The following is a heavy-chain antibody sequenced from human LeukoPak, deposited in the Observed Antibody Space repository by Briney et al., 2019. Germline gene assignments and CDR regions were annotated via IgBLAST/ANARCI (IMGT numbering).Heavy chain of an antibody. CDR2: VSYDGGNK. CDR1: RFTLSSYS. J-gene: IGHJ4*02. D-gene: IGHD3-22*01. CDR3: ARGRRLVVITTPSYYFDY. V-gene: IGHV3-30*04. Sequence: GGSLRLSCAASRFTLSSYSMHWVRQAPGKGLEWVAAVSYDGGNKYYADSVTGRFTISRDNSKNTLYLQMNSLRTEDTAVYFCARGRRLVVITTPSYYFDYWGQGTLVTVSS.